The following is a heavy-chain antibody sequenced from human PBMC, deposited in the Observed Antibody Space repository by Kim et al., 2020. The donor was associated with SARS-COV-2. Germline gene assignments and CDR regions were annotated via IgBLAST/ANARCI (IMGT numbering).Heavy chain of an antibody. V-gene: IGHV3-23*01. J-gene: IGHJ4*02. CDR3: ANSRVVGSANI. D-gene: IGHD3-10*01. CDR2: MRSSADST. Sequence: GGSLRHSCAASGFTFSNYAMSWVRQVPGKGLEWVSSMRSSADSTNYADSVKGRFTITRDNSKNTLYLQMNSMRAEDTALYYCANSRVVGSANIWGQGTLVTVSS. CDR1: GFTFSNYA.